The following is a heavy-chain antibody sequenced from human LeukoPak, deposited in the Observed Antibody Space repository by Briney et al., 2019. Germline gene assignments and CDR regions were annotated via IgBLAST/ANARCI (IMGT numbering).Heavy chain of an antibody. CDR1: GGSINNYY. J-gene: IGHJ3*01. D-gene: IGHD1-26*01. CDR3: ARSQWGYAFDV. V-gene: IGHV4-59*01. Sequence: SETLSLTCTVPGGSINNYYWTWIRQPPGKRLEWIGYIYYSGSTNYNPSLKSRVTISLDKSKNQFSLNLRSVTAADTAVYYCARSQWGYAFDVWDQGTMVTVSS. CDR2: IYYSGST.